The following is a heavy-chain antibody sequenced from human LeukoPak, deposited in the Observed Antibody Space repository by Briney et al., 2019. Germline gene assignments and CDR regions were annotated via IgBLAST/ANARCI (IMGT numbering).Heavy chain of an antibody. CDR3: ARGKSLTNWGHWSLDL. V-gene: IGHV4-59*01. J-gene: IGHJ2*01. Sequence: SETLSLTCNVFGRSITSYYWSWIRRPPGKGRECIGHIHYTGSTTYNSSLQSPVTISVDTSSNHFSLEMRSVTAADTAVYYCARGKSLTNWGHWSLDLWGRGTLVSVSS. CDR1: GRSITSYY. CDR2: IHYTGST. D-gene: IGHD7-27*01.